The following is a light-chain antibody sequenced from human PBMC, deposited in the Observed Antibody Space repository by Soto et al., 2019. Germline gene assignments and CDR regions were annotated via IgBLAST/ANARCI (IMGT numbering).Light chain of an antibody. J-gene: IGLJ1*01. CDR2: DVS. CDR1: SSDVGGYNY. CDR3: AAWDGSLKEYV. V-gene: IGLV2-11*01. Sequence: QSVLTQPRSVSGSPGQSVTISCTGTSSDVGGYNYVSWYQQHPGKAPKFMIYDVSKRPSGVPDRFSGSKSGNTASLTISGLQAEDEADYYCAAWDGSLKEYVFGTGTKLTVL.